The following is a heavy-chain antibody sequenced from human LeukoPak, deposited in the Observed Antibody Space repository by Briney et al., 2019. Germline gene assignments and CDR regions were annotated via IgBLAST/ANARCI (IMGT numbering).Heavy chain of an antibody. CDR3: ARDWSKGGNSVPGIDY. J-gene: IGHJ4*02. D-gene: IGHD4-23*01. V-gene: IGHV4-39*07. CDR1: GGSISSSSYY. Sequence: SETLSLTCTVSGGSISSSSYYWGWIRQPPGKGLEWIGSIYYSGSTYYNPSLKSRVTISVDTSKNQFSLKLSSVTAADTAVYYCARDWSKGGNSVPGIDYWGQGTLVTVSS. CDR2: IYYSGST.